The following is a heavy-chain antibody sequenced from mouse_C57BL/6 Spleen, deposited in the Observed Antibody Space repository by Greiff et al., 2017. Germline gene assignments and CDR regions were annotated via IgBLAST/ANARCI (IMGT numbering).Heavy chain of an antibody. V-gene: IGHV14-1*01. CDR2: IDPEDGDT. CDR3: TPTTVVPTGDMDY. CDR1: GFNIKDYY. D-gene: IGHD1-1*01. Sequence: EVKLMESGAELVRPGASVKLSCTASGFNIKDYYMHWVKQRPEQGLEWIGRIDPEDGDTEYAPKFQGKATMTADTSSNTAYLQLSSLTSEDTAVYYCTPTTVVPTGDMDYWGQGTSVTVSS. J-gene: IGHJ4*01.